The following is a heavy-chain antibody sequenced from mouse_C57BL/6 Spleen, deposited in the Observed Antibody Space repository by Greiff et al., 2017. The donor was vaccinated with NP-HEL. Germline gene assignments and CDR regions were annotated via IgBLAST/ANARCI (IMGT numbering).Heavy chain of an antibody. CDR2: IRLKSDNYAT. D-gene: IGHD2-4*01. J-gene: IGHJ3*01. CDR3: TGDSITLPFAY. CDR1: GFTFSNYW. Sequence: EVKLEESGGGLVQPGGSMKLSCVASGFTFSNYWMNWVRQSPEKGLEWVAQIRLKSDNYATHYAESVKGRFTISRDDSKSSVYLQMNNLRAEDTGIYYCTGDSITLPFAYWGQGTLVTVSA. V-gene: IGHV6-3*01.